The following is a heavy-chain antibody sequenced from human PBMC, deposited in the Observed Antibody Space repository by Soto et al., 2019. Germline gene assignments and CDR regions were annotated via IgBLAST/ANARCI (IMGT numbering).Heavy chain of an antibody. CDR1: GGSFSSGGYY. CDR3: ARDSRYSYGLYYYYYGMDV. D-gene: IGHD5-18*01. V-gene: IGHV4-31*03. CDR2: IYYSGST. J-gene: IGHJ6*02. Sequence: QVQLRESGPGLVKPSQTLSLTCTVSGGSFSSGGYYWSWIRQHPGKGLEWIGYIYYSGSTYYNPSLKSRVTISVDTSKNQFSLKLSSVTAADTAVYYCARDSRYSYGLYYYYYGMDVWGQGTTVTVSS.